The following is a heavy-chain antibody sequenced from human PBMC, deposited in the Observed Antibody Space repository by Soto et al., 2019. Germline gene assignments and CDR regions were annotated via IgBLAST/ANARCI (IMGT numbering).Heavy chain of an antibody. Sequence: SETLSLTCSVSGASIRSFYSSWIRQPPGKGLEWMGYIYNIGSTKYNPFLKSRVTISVDTSKNQFSLKLNSVTAADTAVYYCAREGYSSACLDVWGQGTTVTVS. D-gene: IGHD6-19*01. CDR1: GASIRSFY. V-gene: IGHV4-59*01. J-gene: IGHJ6*02. CDR2: IYNIGST. CDR3: AREGYSSACLDV.